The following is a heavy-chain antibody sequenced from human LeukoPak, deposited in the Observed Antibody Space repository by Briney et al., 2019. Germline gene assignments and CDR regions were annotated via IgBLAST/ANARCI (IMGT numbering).Heavy chain of an antibody. D-gene: IGHD1-26*01. CDR3: AKDRWGLWELLHAFDI. CDR2: ISGSGGST. CDR1: GFTFSSYA. J-gene: IGHJ3*02. V-gene: IGHV3-23*01. Sequence: GGSLRLSCAASGFTFSSYAMSWVRQAPGKGLEWVSAISGSGGSTYYADSVKGRFTISRDNSKNTLYLQMNSLRAEDTAVYYCAKDRWGLWELLHAFDIWGQGTMVTVSS.